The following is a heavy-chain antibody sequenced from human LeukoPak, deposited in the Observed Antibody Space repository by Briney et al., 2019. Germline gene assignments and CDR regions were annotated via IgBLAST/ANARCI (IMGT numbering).Heavy chain of an antibody. CDR2: ISAYNGNT. D-gene: IGHD3-22*01. J-gene: IGHJ5*02. Sequence: ASVKVSCKASGGTFSSYAISWVRQAPGQGLEWMGWISAYNGNTNYAQKLQGRVTMTTDTSTSTAYMELRSLRSDDTAVYYCARRGYYYDSSGYYYVDWFDPWGQGTLVTVSS. CDR1: GGTFSSYA. V-gene: IGHV1-18*01. CDR3: ARRGYYYDSSGYYYVDWFDP.